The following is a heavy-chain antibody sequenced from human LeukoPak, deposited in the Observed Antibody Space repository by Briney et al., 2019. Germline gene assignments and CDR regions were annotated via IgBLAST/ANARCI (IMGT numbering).Heavy chain of an antibody. CDR1: GGTFSSYT. CDR2: IIPILGIA. J-gene: IGHJ4*02. V-gene: IGHV1-69*02. Sequence: GASVKVSCKASGGTFSSYTISWVRQAPGQGLEWMGRIIPILGIANYAQKFQGRVTITADKSTSTAYMELSSLRSEDTAVYYCARGSDYVSSGEIDYWGQGTLVTVSS. D-gene: IGHD3-22*01. CDR3: ARGSDYVSSGEIDY.